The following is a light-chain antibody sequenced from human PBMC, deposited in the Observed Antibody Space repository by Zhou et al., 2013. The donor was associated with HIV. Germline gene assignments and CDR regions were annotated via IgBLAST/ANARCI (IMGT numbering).Light chain of an antibody. Sequence: DIQMTQSPSTLSASVGDRVTITCRASQSISSWLAWYQQKPGKAPKLVIYKASTLESGVPSRFSGSGSGTEFTLTISSLQPDDFATYYCQHYDGYSPTFGQGTKVEMK. J-gene: IGKJ1*01. CDR3: QHYDGYSPT. V-gene: IGKV1-5*03. CDR1: QSISSW. CDR2: KAS.